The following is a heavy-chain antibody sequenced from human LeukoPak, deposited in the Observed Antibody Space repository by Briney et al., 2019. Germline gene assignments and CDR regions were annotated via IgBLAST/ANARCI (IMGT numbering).Heavy chain of an antibody. D-gene: IGHD3-16*02. CDR2: IYTTGSI. J-gene: IGHJ4*02. V-gene: IGHV3-66*01. Sequence: PGGSLRLSCAVSGFTVSSNYMNWVRQAPGKGLEWASTIYTTGSIHYADSVKGRFTISRDNSKNTLYLQMNSLRAEDTAVYYCARGYHDSWGQGTLVTVSS. CDR3: ARGYHDS. CDR1: GFTVSSNY.